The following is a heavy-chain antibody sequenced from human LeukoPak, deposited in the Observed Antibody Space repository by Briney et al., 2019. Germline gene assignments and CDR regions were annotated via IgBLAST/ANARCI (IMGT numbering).Heavy chain of an antibody. Sequence: PGGSLRLSCVASGFTFSKYSMAWVRQAPGKGLEWVSYITTSSSYIYYADSMQGRFTISRDNAKNSLYLQMNSLRAEDTAEYYCARDLVDYYDSSGYYPIDYWGQGTLVTVSS. J-gene: IGHJ4*02. CDR2: ITTSSSYI. CDR1: GFTFSKYS. CDR3: ARDLVDYYDSSGYYPIDY. D-gene: IGHD3-22*01. V-gene: IGHV3-21*01.